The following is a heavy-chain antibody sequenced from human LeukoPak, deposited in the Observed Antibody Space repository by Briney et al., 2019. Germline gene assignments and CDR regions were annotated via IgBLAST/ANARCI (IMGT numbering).Heavy chain of an antibody. CDR1: GGSFSGYY. D-gene: IGHD2-15*01. J-gene: IGHJ4*02. Sequence: SETLSLTCAVYGGSFSGYYWSWIRQPPGKGLEWIGEINHSGSTNYNPPLKSRVTISVDTSKNQFSLKLRSVTAADTAVYYCARNKYWSGGSCYSGRLDYWGQGTLVTVSS. CDR2: INHSGST. CDR3: ARNKYWSGGSCYSGRLDY. V-gene: IGHV4-34*01.